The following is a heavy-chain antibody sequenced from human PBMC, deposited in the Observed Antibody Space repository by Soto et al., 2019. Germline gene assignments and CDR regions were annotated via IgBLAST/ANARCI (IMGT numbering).Heavy chain of an antibody. J-gene: IGHJ6*03. CDR2: IKRDGSEK. Sequence: PGGSLRLSCAASGFTFSSYWMSWVRQAPGKGLEWVANIKRDGSEKYYVDSVKGRFTISRDNAKNSLYLQMNSLRAEDTAVYYCASCQFRYYGSGGPMDVWGKGTTVTVSS. D-gene: IGHD3-10*01. CDR3: ASCQFRYYGSGGPMDV. CDR1: GFTFSSYW. V-gene: IGHV3-7*01.